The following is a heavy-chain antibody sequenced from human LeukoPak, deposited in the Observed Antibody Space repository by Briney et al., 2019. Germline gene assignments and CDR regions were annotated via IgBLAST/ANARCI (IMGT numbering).Heavy chain of an antibody. Sequence: GGTLTLSCTASGVTISSYSMNWVRQPPGKGLEWISYISYSSSYIYYADTVKGRFTISRDNAKSSLYLKMHCMRAEDTAVYYCARAITYYYDSSGYYFYYWGQGTLVTVSS. D-gene: IGHD3-22*01. CDR2: ISYSSSYI. CDR3: ARAITYYYDSSGYYFYY. V-gene: IGHV3-21*01. J-gene: IGHJ4*02. CDR1: GVTISSYS.